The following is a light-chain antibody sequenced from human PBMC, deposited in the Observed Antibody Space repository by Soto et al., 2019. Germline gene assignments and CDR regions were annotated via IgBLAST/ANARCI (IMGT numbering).Light chain of an antibody. V-gene: IGKV1-39*01. CDR3: QQSYTNVWT. CDR2: AAS. J-gene: IGKJ1*01. Sequence: DIRMTQSPSSLSASVGDRVTITCRASQSITNYLNWYQQKPGKAPKLLIYAASSLQSGVPSRFSGSGSGTDFTLTISSLQPEDFATYYCQQSYTNVWTFGQGTKVEIK. CDR1: QSITNY.